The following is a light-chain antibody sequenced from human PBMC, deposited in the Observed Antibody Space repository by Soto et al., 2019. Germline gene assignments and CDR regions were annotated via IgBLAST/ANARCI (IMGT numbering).Light chain of an antibody. CDR1: ERISHS. V-gene: IGKV3-11*01. Sequence: EIVLTQSPGTLSLSPVNRVTLSCRANERISHSLAWYQQKPGQAPRLLIYGASTRATGIPARLSGSGSGTEFTLTISSIEPEDFAVYYCQQRSNWISFGQGTRLEIK. J-gene: IGKJ5*01. CDR3: QQRSNWIS. CDR2: GAS.